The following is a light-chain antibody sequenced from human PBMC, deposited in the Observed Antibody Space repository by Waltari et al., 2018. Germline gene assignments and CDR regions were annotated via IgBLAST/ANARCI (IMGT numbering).Light chain of an antibody. Sequence: QSALTQPASVSGSLGQSITISCTGTSDDVGNYDLVSWYQQQPGKAPKVIRYEINNWPSWVSSRFSGSTCDNTASLTLSGLQAEDEADYFCSSYAGSRFVVFGGGTKLTVL. CDR1: SDDVGNYDL. CDR3: SSYAGSRFVV. J-gene: IGLJ2*01. V-gene: IGLV2-23*02. CDR2: EIN.